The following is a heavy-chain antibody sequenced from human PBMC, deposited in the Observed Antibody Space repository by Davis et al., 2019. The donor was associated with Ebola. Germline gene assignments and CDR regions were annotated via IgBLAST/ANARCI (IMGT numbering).Heavy chain of an antibody. D-gene: IGHD6-13*01. CDR2: IWSDGSTK. J-gene: IGHJ4*02. V-gene: IGHV3-33*01. CDR1: GFTFSGSG. Sequence: PGGSLRLSCAASGFTFSGSGMHWVRQAPGKGLEWVAVIWSDGSTKYYADSVKGRFTISRDNSRNTLYLQMNSQRADDTAVYYCARESPIEAADTGTFDYWGQGTLVTVSS. CDR3: ARESPIEAADTGTFDY.